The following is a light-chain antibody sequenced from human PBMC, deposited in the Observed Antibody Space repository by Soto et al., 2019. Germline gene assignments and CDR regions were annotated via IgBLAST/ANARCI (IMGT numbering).Light chain of an antibody. CDR1: QSISTW. CDR2: DAS. V-gene: IGKV1-5*01. Sequence: IPRNPAPSALCASLGDRGTITCRPSQSISTWLAFFQQKPGKAPDLLIYDASSLESGVPSRFSGSGSVTEFTLTIYSLQSGDFTIDCWHYYNNWGASFGGGTKVETK. J-gene: IGKJ4*01. CDR3: HYYNNWGAS.